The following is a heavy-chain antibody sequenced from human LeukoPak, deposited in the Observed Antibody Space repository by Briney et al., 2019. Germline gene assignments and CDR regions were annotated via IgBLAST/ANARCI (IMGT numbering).Heavy chain of an antibody. Sequence: GGSLRLSCAASGFTVSSNYMSWVRQPAGKGLEWVSVLYSGGATFYADSVKGRFTISRDNARNSLYLQLNSLRAEDTAVYYCVRARWDSTASHFYYFDYWGQGALIIVSS. D-gene: IGHD2/OR15-2a*01. CDR1: GFTVSSNY. J-gene: IGHJ4*02. V-gene: IGHV3-53*01. CDR2: LYSGGAT. CDR3: VRARWDSTASHFYYFDY.